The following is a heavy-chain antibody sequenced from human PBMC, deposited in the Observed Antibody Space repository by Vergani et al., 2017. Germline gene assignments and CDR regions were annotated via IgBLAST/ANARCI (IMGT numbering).Heavy chain of an antibody. Sequence: QVQLVESGGGVVQPGRSLRLSCAASGFTFSSYAMHWVRQAPGKGLEWVAVISYDGSNKYYADSVKGRFTISRDNSKNTLYLQMNSLRAEDTAVYYCAKDHMQNMIVVVITGDYWGQGTLVTVSS. CDR2: ISYDGSNK. CDR1: GFTFSSYA. D-gene: IGHD3-22*01. J-gene: IGHJ4*02. V-gene: IGHV3-30-3*01. CDR3: AKDHMQNMIVVVITGDY.